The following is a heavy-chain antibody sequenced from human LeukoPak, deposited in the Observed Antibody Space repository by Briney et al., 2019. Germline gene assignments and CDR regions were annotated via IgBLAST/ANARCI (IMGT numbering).Heavy chain of an antibody. J-gene: IGHJ4*02. V-gene: IGHV3-74*01. CDR3: ATDLG. Sequence: GASLRLSCAASGFTFTSYWMHWARQPPGKGLVWVSRVDHAGSGTAYGDSVTGLFTISRDNAKNTVYLQMNSLRSEDTAVYYCATDLGWVQGTLVTVSS. D-gene: IGHD4-17*01. CDR2: VDHAGSGT. CDR1: GFTFTSYW.